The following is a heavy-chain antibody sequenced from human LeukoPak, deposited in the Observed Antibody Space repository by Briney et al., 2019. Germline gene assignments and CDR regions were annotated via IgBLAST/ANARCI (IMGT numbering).Heavy chain of an antibody. V-gene: IGHV3-30-3*01. Sequence: PGRSLRLSCAASEFTFSSYAMHWVRQAPGKGLEWVAVISYDGSNKYYADSVKGRFTISRDNSKNTLYLQMNSLRAEDTAVYYCARYGDREHDAFDIWGQGTMVTVSS. CDR1: EFTFSSYA. CDR3: ARYGDREHDAFDI. D-gene: IGHD4-17*01. J-gene: IGHJ3*02. CDR2: ISYDGSNK.